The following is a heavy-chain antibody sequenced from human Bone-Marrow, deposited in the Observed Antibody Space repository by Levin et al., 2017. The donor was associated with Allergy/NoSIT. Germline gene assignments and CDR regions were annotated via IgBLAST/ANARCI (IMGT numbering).Heavy chain of an antibody. CDR3: ASSRGVVPAAMGLDY. CDR1: GFTFSDYY. J-gene: IGHJ4*02. V-gene: IGHV3-11*01. CDR2: ISSSGSTI. D-gene: IGHD2-2*01. Sequence: PGGSLRLSCAASGFTFSDYYMSWIRQAPGKGLEWVSYISSSGSTIYYADSVKGRFTISRDNAKNSLYLQMNSLRAEDTAVYYCASSRGVVPAAMGLDYWGQGTLVTVSS.